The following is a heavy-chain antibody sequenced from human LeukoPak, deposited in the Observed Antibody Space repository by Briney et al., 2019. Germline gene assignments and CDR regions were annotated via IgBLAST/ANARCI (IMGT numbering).Heavy chain of an antibody. Sequence: VGSLRLSCAASGFTFSSYGMHWVRQAPGKGLEWVAVISSDGSNAYYADSVKGRFTMSRDNSKNTLFVQMNSLRAEDTAVYYCAKDLSGRKGAFDYWGQGTLVNVSS. D-gene: IGHD3-10*01. CDR2: ISSDGSNA. V-gene: IGHV3-30*18. J-gene: IGHJ4*02. CDR3: AKDLSGRKGAFDY. CDR1: GFTFSSYG.